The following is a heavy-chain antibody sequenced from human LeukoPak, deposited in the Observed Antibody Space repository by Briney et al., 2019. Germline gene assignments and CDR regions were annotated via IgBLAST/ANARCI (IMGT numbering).Heavy chain of an antibody. D-gene: IGHD2-15*01. Sequence: TGGSLRLSCAASGFTFSSYSMNWVRQAPGKGLEWISYISSSSTIIHYADSVKGRFTISRDNAKNSLYLQMNSLRAEDAAVYYCAKAPVTTCSGAYCYPFDYWGQGTLVTVSS. J-gene: IGHJ4*02. CDR3: AKAPVTTCSGAYCYPFDY. CDR1: GFTFSSYS. CDR2: ISSSSTII. V-gene: IGHV3-48*01.